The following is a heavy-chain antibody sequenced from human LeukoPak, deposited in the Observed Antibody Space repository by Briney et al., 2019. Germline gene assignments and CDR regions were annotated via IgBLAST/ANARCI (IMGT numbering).Heavy chain of an antibody. CDR1: GGSISSYY. Sequence: MASETLSLTCTVSGGSISSYYWSWIRQPAGKGLEWIGRIYTSGSTNYNPSLKSRVTMSVDTSKNQFSLKLSSVTAADTAVYYCARDRGAVYSHSFQPFDYRGQGTLVNVSS. CDR3: ARDRGAVYSHSFQPFDY. CDR2: IYTSGST. V-gene: IGHV4-4*07. D-gene: IGHD6-6*01. J-gene: IGHJ4*02.